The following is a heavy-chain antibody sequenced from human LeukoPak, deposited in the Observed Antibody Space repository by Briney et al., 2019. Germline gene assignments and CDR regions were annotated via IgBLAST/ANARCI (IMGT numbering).Heavy chain of an antibody. CDR3: ARDSLRYCSGGSCYNDAFDI. CDR1: GFTFSSYS. V-gene: IGHV3-21*01. D-gene: IGHD2-15*01. Sequence: GGSLRLSCAASGFTFSSYSMNWVRQAPGKGLEWVSSISSSSSYIYYADSVKGRFTISRDNAKNLLYLQMNSLRAEDTAVYYCARDSLRYCSGGSCYNDAFDIWGQGTMVTVSS. J-gene: IGHJ3*02. CDR2: ISSSSSYI.